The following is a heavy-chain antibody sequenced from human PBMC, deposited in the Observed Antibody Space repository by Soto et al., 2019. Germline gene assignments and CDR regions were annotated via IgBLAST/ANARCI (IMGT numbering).Heavy chain of an antibody. CDR3: ARHGFCSSTSCYGAEDYYYYYYMDV. CDR1: GGSFSGYY. CDR2: INHSGST. V-gene: IGHV4-34*01. Sequence: SETLSLTCAVYGGSFSGYYWSWIRQPPGKGLEWIGEINHSGSTNYNPSLKSRVTISVDTSKNQFSLKLSSVTAADTAVYYCARHGFCSSTSCYGAEDYYYYYYMDVWGKGTTVTVSS. J-gene: IGHJ6*03. D-gene: IGHD2-2*01.